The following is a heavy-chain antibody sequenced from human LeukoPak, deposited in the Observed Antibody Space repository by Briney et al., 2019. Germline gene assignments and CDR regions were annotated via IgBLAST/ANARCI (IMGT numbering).Heavy chain of an antibody. CDR1: GYSISSGYY. Sequence: SETLSLTCSVSGYSISSGYYWSWIRQPPGKGLEWIGYIYYSGSTNYNPSLKSRVTISVDTSKNQFSLRLSSVIAADTAVYYCASGAYSYYYMDVWGKGTTVTISS. V-gene: IGHV4-61*01. CDR3: ASGAYSYYYMDV. J-gene: IGHJ6*03. CDR2: IYYSGST. D-gene: IGHD4-11*01.